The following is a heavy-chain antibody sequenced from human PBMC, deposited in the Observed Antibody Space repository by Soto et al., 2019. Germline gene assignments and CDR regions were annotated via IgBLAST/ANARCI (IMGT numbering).Heavy chain of an antibody. CDR1: GFTLSSYA. Sequence: GGSLRLSCAASGFTLSSYAMPWVRKAPGKGLEWVAVISYDGSNKYSADSGKGRFTIYRDNSKTALYLQMNSLRAEDTAVYYCARDHHSSSCTIPYYYYDGMYVWGQGTTVTVSS. D-gene: IGHD6-13*01. CDR3: ARDHHSSSCTIPYYYYDGMYV. J-gene: IGHJ6*02. V-gene: IGHV3-30-3*01. CDR2: ISYDGSNK.